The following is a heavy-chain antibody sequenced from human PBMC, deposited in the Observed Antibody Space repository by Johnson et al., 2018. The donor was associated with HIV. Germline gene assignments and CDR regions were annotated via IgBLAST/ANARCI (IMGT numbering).Heavy chain of an antibody. CDR2: VSDHGRTT. CDR3: AKEGSSSPWAFDI. D-gene: IGHD2-15*01. V-gene: IGHV3-30*18. Sequence: QVQLVESGGGVVQPGRSLRLSCAASGFTFSSFGMHWVRQAPGKGLEWVAVVSDHGRTTYFADSVKGRFTISRDNSKNTLYLQMNNLSPEDTALYYCAKEGSSSPWAFDIWGQGTMVTVSS. CDR1: GFTFSSFG. J-gene: IGHJ3*02.